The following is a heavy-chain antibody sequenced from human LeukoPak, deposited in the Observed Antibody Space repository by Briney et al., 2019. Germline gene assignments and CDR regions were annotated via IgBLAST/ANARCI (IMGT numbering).Heavy chain of an antibody. CDR2: ISGSGGST. Sequence: GGSLRLSCAASGFTFSSYAMSWVRQAPGKGLEWVSAISGSGGSTYYADSVKGRFTISRDNSKNTLYLQMNSLRAEDTAVYYCAKDPGGVAGTEDWFDPWGQGTLVTVSS. CDR1: GFTFSSYA. CDR3: AKDPGGVAGTEDWFDP. J-gene: IGHJ5*02. V-gene: IGHV3-23*01. D-gene: IGHD6-19*01.